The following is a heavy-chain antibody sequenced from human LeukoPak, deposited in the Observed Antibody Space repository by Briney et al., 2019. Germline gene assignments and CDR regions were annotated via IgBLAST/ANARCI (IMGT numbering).Heavy chain of an antibody. CDR2: IYTTEIT. D-gene: IGHD1-26*01. CDR1: GGSLSNFY. V-gene: IGHV4-4*07. CDR3: ARDLGRYDY. J-gene: IGHJ4*01. Sequence: SETLSLTCTVSGGSLSNFYWSWLRQAAPKRLEWIGLIYTTEITDYNPSLKSRVTMSIDTSKNQLSLRLSSVTAADTAVYYCARDLGRYDYWGHGTLVAVSS.